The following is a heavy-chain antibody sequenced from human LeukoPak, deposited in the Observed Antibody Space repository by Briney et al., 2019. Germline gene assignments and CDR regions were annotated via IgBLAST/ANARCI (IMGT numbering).Heavy chain of an antibody. CDR3: ARGKKKDSGYSYGYTSAFDY. CDR2: IYHSGST. Sequence: PSQTLSLTCAVSGGSISSGGYSWSWIRQPPGKGLEWIGYIYHSGSTYYNPSLKSRVTISVDTSKNQFSLKLSSVTAADTAVYYCARGKKKDSGYSYGYTSAFDYWGQGTLVTVSS. V-gene: IGHV4-30-2*01. D-gene: IGHD5-18*01. CDR1: GGSISSGGYS. J-gene: IGHJ4*02.